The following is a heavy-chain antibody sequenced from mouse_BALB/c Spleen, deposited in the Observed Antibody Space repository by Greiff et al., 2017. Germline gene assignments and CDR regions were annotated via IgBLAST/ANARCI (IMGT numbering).Heavy chain of an antibody. D-gene: IGHD1-1*01. Sequence: DVKLVESGGGLVQPGGSRKLSCAASGFTFSSFGMHWVRQAPEKGLEWVAYISSGSSTIYYADTVKGRFTISRDNPKNTLFLQMTSLRSEDTAMYYCARSYYYGSSHAWFAYWGQGTLVTVSA. CDR2: ISSGSSTI. V-gene: IGHV5-17*02. CDR1: GFTFSSFG. J-gene: IGHJ3*01. CDR3: ARSYYYGSSHAWFAY.